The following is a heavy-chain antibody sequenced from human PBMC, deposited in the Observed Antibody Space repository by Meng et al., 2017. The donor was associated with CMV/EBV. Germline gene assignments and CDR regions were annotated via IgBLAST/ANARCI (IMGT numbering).Heavy chain of an antibody. Sequence: SGYTFTDYYMHWVQQAPGKGLEWMGLVDPEDGETIYAEKFQGRVTITADTSTDTAYMELSSLRSEDTAVYYCARAEISGYDRGGFDYWGQGTLVTVSS. D-gene: IGHD5-12*01. CDR1: GYTFTDYY. CDR3: ARAEISGYDRGGFDY. V-gene: IGHV1-69-2*01. J-gene: IGHJ4*02. CDR2: VDPEDGET.